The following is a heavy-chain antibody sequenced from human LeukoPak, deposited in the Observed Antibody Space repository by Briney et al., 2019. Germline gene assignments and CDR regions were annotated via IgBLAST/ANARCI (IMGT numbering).Heavy chain of an antibody. D-gene: IGHD2-15*01. V-gene: IGHV1-8*01. CDR1: GYTFTSYD. Sequence: GASVKVSCKASGYTFTSYDINWVRQATGQGQEGMGWMNPNSGNTGYAQKFQGRVTMTKNTSISTAYMEQSSLRSEDTAVYYCARVRRYCSGGSCYSWAFDIWGQGTMVTVSS. J-gene: IGHJ3*02. CDR2: MNPNSGNT. CDR3: ARVRRYCSGGSCYSWAFDI.